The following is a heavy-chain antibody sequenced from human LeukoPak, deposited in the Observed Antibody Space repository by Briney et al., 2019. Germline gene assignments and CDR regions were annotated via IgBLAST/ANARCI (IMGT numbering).Heavy chain of an antibody. V-gene: IGHV4-59*01. CDR1: GGSISSYY. D-gene: IGHD1-26*01. CDR2: IYYSGST. Sequence: SETLFLTCTVSGGSISSYYWSWIRQPPGKGLEWIGYIYYSGSTNYNPSLKSRVTISVDTSKNQFSLKLSSVTAADTAVYYCARDQGELLIDYWGQGTLVTVSS. J-gene: IGHJ4*02. CDR3: ARDQGELLIDY.